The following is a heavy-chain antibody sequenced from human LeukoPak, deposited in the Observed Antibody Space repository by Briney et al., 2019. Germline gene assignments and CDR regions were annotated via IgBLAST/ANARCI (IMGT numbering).Heavy chain of an antibody. J-gene: IGHJ4*02. CDR1: GGSISSGGYC. V-gene: IGHV4-31*03. CDR2: IYYSGST. Sequence: SETLSLTCTVSGGSISSGGYCWSWIRQHPGKGLEWIGYIYYSGSTYYNPSLKSRVTISVDTSKNQFSLKLSSVTAADTAVYYCARDLAGAYFDYWGQGTLVTVSS. D-gene: IGHD6-19*01. CDR3: ARDLAGAYFDY.